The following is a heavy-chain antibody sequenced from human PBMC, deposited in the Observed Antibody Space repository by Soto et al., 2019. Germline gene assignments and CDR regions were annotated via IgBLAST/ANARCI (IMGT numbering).Heavy chain of an antibody. V-gene: IGHV3-21*01. CDR2: ISSSSTYI. CDR3: ARGEGYFDWSAPRY. D-gene: IGHD3-9*01. CDR1: GFTFSSYS. Sequence: EVQLLESGGGLVKSGGSMRLSCAASGFTFSSYSMHWVRQAPGKGLEWVSSISSSSTYIKYADSVKGRFTISRDNAKNSLYLQMNSLRAEDTAVYYCARGEGYFDWSAPRYWGQGTLVTVSS. J-gene: IGHJ4*02.